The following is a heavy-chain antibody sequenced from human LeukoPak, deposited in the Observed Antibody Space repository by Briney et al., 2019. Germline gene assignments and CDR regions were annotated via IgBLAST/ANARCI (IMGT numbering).Heavy chain of an antibody. Sequence: GGSLRLSCAASGFTVSSNYMSWVRQAPGKGLEWVSDINGSGGSTYYTDSVKGRFTISRDNSKNTLYLQMNSLRAEDTAVYYCAKGGYSNGRYYYYYMDVWGEGTTVTVSS. D-gene: IGHD5-18*01. CDR1: GFTVSSNY. CDR2: INGSGGST. CDR3: AKGGYSNGRYYYYYMDV. J-gene: IGHJ6*03. V-gene: IGHV3-23*01.